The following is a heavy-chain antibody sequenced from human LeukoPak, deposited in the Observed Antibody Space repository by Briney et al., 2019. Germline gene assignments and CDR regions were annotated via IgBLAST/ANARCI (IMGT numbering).Heavy chain of an antibody. J-gene: IGHJ4*02. CDR2: ISGSGGST. V-gene: IGHV3-23*01. Sequence: GGSLRLSCAASGFTFRSYAMSWVRQAPGKGLEWVSAISGSGGSTYYADSVKGRFTISRDNSKNTLYLQMNSLRAEDTAVYYCAKGPLTEVAGTTWDYWGQGTLVTVSS. D-gene: IGHD6-19*01. CDR1: GFTFRSYA. CDR3: AKGPLTEVAGTTWDY.